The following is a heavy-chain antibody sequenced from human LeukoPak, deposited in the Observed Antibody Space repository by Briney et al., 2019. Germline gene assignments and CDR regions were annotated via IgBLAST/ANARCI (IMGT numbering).Heavy chain of an antibody. J-gene: IGHJ5*02. V-gene: IGHV4-61*01. CDR1: GGSVSSGSYY. Sequence: SETLSLTCTVSGGSVSSGSYYWSWIRQPPGKGLEWIGYIYYSGSTNYNPSLKSRVTISVDTSKNQFSLKLSSVTAADTAVYYCARSVLFDPWGQGTLVTVSS. CDR2: IYYSGST. CDR3: ARSVLFDP.